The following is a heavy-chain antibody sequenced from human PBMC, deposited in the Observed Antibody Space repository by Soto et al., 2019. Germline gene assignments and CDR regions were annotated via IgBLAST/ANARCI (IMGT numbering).Heavy chain of an antibody. D-gene: IGHD2-2*01. CDR2: ISAYNGNT. CDR3: ASGVVPAATDYYYYYMAV. Sequence: ASVKVSCKASGYTFTSYGISWVRQAPGQGLEWMGWISAYNGNTNYAQKLQGRVTMTTDTSTSTAYMELRSLRSDDTAVYYCASGVVPAATDYYYYYMAVWGKGTTVTVSS. J-gene: IGHJ6*03. V-gene: IGHV1-18*01. CDR1: GYTFTSYG.